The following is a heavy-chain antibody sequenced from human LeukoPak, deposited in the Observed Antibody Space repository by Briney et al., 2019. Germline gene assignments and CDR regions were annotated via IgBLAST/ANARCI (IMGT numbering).Heavy chain of an antibody. CDR1: GGSISSDSYY. Sequence: SETLSLTCTVSGGSISSDSYYWGWLRQPPGKGLEWIGSIYYSGSTYYNPSLKSRATLYLDTSENQLSLKLSSVTASDTAVYYCARRVGGYCSGGSCYRTGVYYFDYWGQGTLVTVSS. J-gene: IGHJ4*02. V-gene: IGHV4-39*01. CDR2: IYYSGST. CDR3: ARRVGGYCSGGSCYRTGVYYFDY. D-gene: IGHD2-15*01.